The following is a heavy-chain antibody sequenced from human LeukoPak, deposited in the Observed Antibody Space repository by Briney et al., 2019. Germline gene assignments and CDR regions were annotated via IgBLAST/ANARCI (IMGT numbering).Heavy chain of an antibody. D-gene: IGHD6-19*01. Sequence: PGGSLRLPCAASGFTFSSYWMHWVRQAPGKGLVWVSRINSDGSSTSYADSVKGRFTISRDNAKNTLYLQMNSLRAEDTAVYYCARDKEAVAVYYFDYWGQGTLVTVSS. CDR3: ARDKEAVAVYYFDY. CDR1: GFTFSSYW. V-gene: IGHV3-74*01. J-gene: IGHJ4*02. CDR2: INSDGSST.